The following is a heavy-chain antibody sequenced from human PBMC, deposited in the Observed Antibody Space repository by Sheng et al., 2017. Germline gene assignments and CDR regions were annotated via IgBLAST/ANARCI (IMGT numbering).Heavy chain of an antibody. J-gene: IGHJ4*02. D-gene: IGHD3-3*01. CDR2: IYHSGST. Sequence: QVQLQESGPGLVKPSETLSLTCAVSGYSISSGYYWGWIRQPPGKGLEWIGSIYHSGSTYYNPSLKSRVTISVDTSKNQFSLKLSSVTAADTAVYYCARLKWFSESPFDYWGQGTLVTVSS. CDR3: ARLKWFSESPFDY. V-gene: IGHV4-38-2*01. CDR1: GYSISSGYY.